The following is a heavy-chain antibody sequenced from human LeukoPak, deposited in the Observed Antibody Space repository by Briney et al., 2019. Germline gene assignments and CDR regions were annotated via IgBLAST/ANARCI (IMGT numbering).Heavy chain of an antibody. J-gene: IGHJ4*02. Sequence: GRSLRLSCAASGFTFSSYAMHWVRQAPGKGLECVAVISYDGSNKYYADSVKGRFTISRDNSKNTLYLQMNSLRAEDTAVYYCARNAYYDILTGYNYYFDYWGQGTLVTVSS. CDR2: ISYDGSNK. D-gene: IGHD3-9*01. V-gene: IGHV3-30-3*01. CDR1: GFTFSSYA. CDR3: ARNAYYDILTGYNYYFDY.